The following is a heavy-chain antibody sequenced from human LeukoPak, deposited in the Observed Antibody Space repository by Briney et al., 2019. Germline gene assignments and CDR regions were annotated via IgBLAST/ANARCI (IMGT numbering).Heavy chain of an antibody. D-gene: IGHD3-3*01. CDR2: INHSGST. Sequence: SETLSLTCTVSGGSISSSSYYWGWIRQAPGKGLEWIGEINHSGSTNYNPSLKSRVTISVDTSKNQFSLKLSSVTAADTAVYYCARGGGPGYDFWSGYPKRAHDYWGQGTLVTVSS. CDR3: ARGGGPGYDFWSGYPKRAHDY. CDR1: GGSISSSSYY. V-gene: IGHV4-39*07. J-gene: IGHJ4*02.